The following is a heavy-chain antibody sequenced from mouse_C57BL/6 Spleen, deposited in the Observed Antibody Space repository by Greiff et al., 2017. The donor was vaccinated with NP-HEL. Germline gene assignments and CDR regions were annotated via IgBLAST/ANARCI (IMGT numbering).Heavy chain of an antibody. Sequence: EVQGVESGGGLVKPGGSLKLSCAASGFTFSSYAMSWVRQTPEKRLEWVATISDGGSYTYYPDNVKGRFTISRDNAKNNLYLQMSHLKSEDTAMYYCASWFSYYFDYWGQGTTLTVSS. D-gene: IGHD1-2*01. CDR1: GFTFSSYA. CDR2: ISDGGSYT. J-gene: IGHJ2*01. CDR3: ASWFSYYFDY. V-gene: IGHV5-4*01.